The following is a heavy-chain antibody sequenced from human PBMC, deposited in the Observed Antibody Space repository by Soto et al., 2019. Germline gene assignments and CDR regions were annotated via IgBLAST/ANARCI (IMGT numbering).Heavy chain of an antibody. CDR1: GFTFDDSY. J-gene: IGHJ5*02. D-gene: IGHD2-15*01. CDR2: ISPGSRYP. Sequence: GGSLRLSCAVSGFTFDDSYMSWIRQAPGKGLEWLSYISPGSRYPAYADSVKGRFTISRDNAKRSLYLQMMSLTAEDTAIYYCVRGGGGGLFDPWGQGTMVTVSS. CDR3: VRGGGGGLFDP. V-gene: IGHV3-11*06.